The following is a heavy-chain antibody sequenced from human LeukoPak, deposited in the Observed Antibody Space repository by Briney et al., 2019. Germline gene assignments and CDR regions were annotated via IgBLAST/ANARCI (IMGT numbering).Heavy chain of an antibody. Sequence: GASVKVSCKASGYTFTGYYMHWVRQAPGQGLEWMGWINPNSGSTNYAQKFQGRVTMTRDTSISTAYMELSRLRSDDTAVYYCARDSLISYGSGTEHTTYFDYWGQGTLVTVSS. V-gene: IGHV1-2*02. CDR2: INPNSGST. J-gene: IGHJ4*02. CDR1: GYTFTGYY. D-gene: IGHD3-10*01. CDR3: ARDSLISYGSGTEHTTYFDY.